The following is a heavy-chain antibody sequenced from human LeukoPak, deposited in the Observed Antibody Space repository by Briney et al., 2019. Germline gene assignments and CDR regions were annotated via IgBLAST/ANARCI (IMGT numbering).Heavy chain of an antibody. J-gene: IGHJ3*02. Sequence: ASVKVSCKASGFTFNNFSISWVRQAPGQGLEWMAWISAHNGNTHYAQKFQDRVTVTRDTSTKTAYMELRNLTSDDTAVFYCARRSRDAFDIWGQGTMVTVSS. CDR2: ISAHNGNT. CDR1: GFTFNNFS. V-gene: IGHV1-18*01. CDR3: ARRSRDAFDI.